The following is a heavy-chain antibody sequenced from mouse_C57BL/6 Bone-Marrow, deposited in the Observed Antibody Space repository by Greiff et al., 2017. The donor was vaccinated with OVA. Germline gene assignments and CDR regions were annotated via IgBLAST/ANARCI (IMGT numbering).Heavy chain of an antibody. V-gene: IGHV1-26*01. CDR1: GYTFTDYY. D-gene: IGHD1-1*01. CDR3: AVYGSTLDY. J-gene: IGHJ2*01. Sequence: EVQLQQSGPELVKPGASVKISCKASGYTFTDYYMNWVKQSHGKSLEWIGDINPNNGGTSYNQKFKGKATLTVDKSSSTAYMELRSLTSEDSAVYSCAVYGSTLDYWGQGTTLTVSS. CDR2: INPNNGGT.